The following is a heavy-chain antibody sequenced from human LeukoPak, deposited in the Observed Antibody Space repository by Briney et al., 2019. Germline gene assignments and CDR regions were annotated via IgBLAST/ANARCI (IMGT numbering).Heavy chain of an antibody. CDR2: INPNSGGA. Sequence: ASVKVSCKGSGYTFTCYYLHWVRQAPGQGLEWMGRINPNSGGANYAQNFQGRVSMTRDTSISTGYMELSRLRSDDTAIYYCARDEITMVRGVHIDYWGQGTLVTVSS. CDR1: GYTFTCYY. CDR3: ARDEITMVRGVHIDY. D-gene: IGHD3-10*01. J-gene: IGHJ4*02. V-gene: IGHV1-2*06.